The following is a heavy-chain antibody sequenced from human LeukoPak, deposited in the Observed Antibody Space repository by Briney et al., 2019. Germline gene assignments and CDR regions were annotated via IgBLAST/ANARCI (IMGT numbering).Heavy chain of an antibody. CDR2: IYHSGST. CDR3: ARDSYQPSSSWYPEYFQH. D-gene: IGHD6-13*01. CDR1: GGSISSGGYS. V-gene: IGHV4-30-2*01. J-gene: IGHJ1*01. Sequence: SETLSLTCAVSGGSISSGGYSWSWIRQPPGKGLEWIGYIYHSGSTYYNPSLKSRVTISVDTSKNQFSLKMSSVTAADTAVYYCARDSYQPSSSWYPEYFQHWGQGTLVTVSS.